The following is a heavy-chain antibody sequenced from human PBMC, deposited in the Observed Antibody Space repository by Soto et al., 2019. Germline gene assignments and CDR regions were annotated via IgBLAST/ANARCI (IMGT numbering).Heavy chain of an antibody. D-gene: IGHD6-19*01. J-gene: IGHJ4*02. CDR2: IDWDDDK. V-gene: IGHV2-70*04. CDR3: AGSSGQIDF. Sequence: SGPTLVNPTQTLTLTCTFSGFSPSTSGMRVTWIRQPPGKALEWLARIDWDDDKFYSTSLKTRLTISKDTSKNQVVLTMTNMDPVDTATYCCAGSSGQIDFWGQGTLVTVSS. CDR1: GFSPSTSGMR.